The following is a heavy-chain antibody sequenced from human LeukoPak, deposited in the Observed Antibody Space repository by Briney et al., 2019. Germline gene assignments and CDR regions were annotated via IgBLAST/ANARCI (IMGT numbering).Heavy chain of an antibody. CDR1: GGSISSGGYS. V-gene: IGHV4-30-2*01. Sequence: SETPSLTCAASGGSISSGGYSWSWIRQPPGTGLEWIGYIYHSGSTYYNPSLKSRVTISVDRSKNQFSLKLSSVTAADTAVYYCARRRGPGYFDYWGQGTLVTVSS. D-gene: IGHD5-12*01. CDR3: ARRRGPGYFDY. J-gene: IGHJ4*02. CDR2: IYHSGST.